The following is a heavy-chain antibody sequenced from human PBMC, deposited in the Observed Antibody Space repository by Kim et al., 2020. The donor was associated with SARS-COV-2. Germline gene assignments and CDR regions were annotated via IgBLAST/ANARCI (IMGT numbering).Heavy chain of an antibody. CDR1: GGSISSGGYY. CDR3: ARDAYSSSSRAPIY. V-gene: IGHV4-31*03. Sequence: SETLSLTCTVSGGSISSGGYYWSWIRQHPGKGLEWIGYIYYSGSTYYNPSLKSRVTISVDTSKNQFSLKLSSVTAADTAVYYCARDAYSSSSRAPIYWGQGTLVTVSS. D-gene: IGHD6-6*01. CDR2: IYYSGST. J-gene: IGHJ4*02.